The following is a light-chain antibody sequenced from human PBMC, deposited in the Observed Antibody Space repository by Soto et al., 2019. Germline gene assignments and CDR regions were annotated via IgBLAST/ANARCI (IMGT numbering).Light chain of an antibody. CDR2: EVT. V-gene: IGLV2-14*01. CDR1: SSDVGNYNY. J-gene: IGLJ1*01. Sequence: QSVLTQPAPVSGSPGQSITISCTGTSSDVGNYNYVSWYQQYPGKAPKLIIYEVTNRPSGVSNRFSGSKSGNTASLTISGLQAEDEADYYCSSYTSSSTLYVFAAGTKLTVL. CDR3: SSYTSSSTLYV.